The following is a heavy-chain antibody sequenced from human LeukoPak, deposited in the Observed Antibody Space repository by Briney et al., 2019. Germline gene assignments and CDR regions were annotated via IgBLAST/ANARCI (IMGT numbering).Heavy chain of an antibody. D-gene: IGHD6-19*01. CDR3: AKEQWLAGYYFDY. CDR2: MNPNSGNT. V-gene: IGHV1-8*02. Sequence: ASVKVSCKASGYTFTSYDINWVRQATGQGLEWMGWMNPNSGNTGYAQKFQGRVTMTRNTSISTAYMELSSLRSEDTAVYYCAKEQWLAGYYFDYWGQGTLVTVSS. J-gene: IGHJ4*02. CDR1: GYTFTSYD.